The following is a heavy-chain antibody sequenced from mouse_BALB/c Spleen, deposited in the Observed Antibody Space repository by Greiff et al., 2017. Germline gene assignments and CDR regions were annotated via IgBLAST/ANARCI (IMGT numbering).Heavy chain of an antibody. Sequence: EVKVEESGAELVRSGASVKLSCTASGFNIKDYYMHWVKQRPEQGLEWIGWIDPENGDTEYAPKFQGKATMTADTSSNTAYLQLSSLTSEDTAVYYCQALGAWFAYWGQGTLVTVSA. CDR2: IDPENGDT. J-gene: IGHJ3*01. V-gene: IGHV14-4*02. CDR3: QALGAWFAY. CDR1: GFNIKDYY. D-gene: IGHD4-1*01.